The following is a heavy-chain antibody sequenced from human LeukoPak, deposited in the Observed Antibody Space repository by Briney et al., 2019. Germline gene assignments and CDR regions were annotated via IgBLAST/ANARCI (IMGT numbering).Heavy chain of an antibody. CDR3: AKDSGYDFWSGYSNDY. J-gene: IGHJ4*02. CDR2: IDDSGGST. CDR1: GFTFAGYA. D-gene: IGHD3-3*01. V-gene: IGHV3-23*01. Sequence: GGSLRLSCAASGFTFAGYAMNWVRQAPGERLEWVSTIDDSGGSTYYADSVKGRFTVSRDNSRNTLYLQMNSLRAEDTAVYYCAKDSGYDFWSGYSNDYWGQGTLVTVSS.